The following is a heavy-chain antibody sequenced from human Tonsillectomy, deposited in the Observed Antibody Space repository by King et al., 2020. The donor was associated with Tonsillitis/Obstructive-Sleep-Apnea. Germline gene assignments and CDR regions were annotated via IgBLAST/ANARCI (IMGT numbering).Heavy chain of an antibody. J-gene: IGHJ6*04. Sequence: VQLVESGGGVVQPGRSLRLPCAASGFTFSAYGMHWVRQAPGKGLEWVAVTSYDGSDEYYADSVKGRFTISRDNSQNTLYMQMNSLRAEDTAMYYCAKDLGRITIFALDFGGKGTTVTVSS. V-gene: IGHV3-30*18. CDR2: TSYDGSDE. D-gene: IGHD3-3*01. CDR1: GFTFSAYG. CDR3: AKDLGRITIFALDF.